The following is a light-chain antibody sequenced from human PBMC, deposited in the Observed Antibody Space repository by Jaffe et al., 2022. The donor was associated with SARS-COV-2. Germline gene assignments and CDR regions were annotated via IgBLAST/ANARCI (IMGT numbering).Light chain of an antibody. CDR3: MQALHAPRT. J-gene: IGKJ2*01. CDR2: LGS. V-gene: IGKV2-28*01. Sequence: DVVMTQSPLSLPVTPGEPASISCRSGQSLLNSNGYNYLDWYLQKPGQSPQLLIYLGSNRASGVPDRFSGSGSGTDFTLKISRVEAEDVGVYYCMQALHAPRTFGQGTKLEIQ. CDR1: QSLLNSNGYNY.